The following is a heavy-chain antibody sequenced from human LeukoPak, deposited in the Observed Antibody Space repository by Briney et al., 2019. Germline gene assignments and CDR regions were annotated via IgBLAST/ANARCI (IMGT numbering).Heavy chain of an antibody. Sequence: GGSLRLSCAASGFTFSSYAMSWVRQAPGKGLEWVSAVSGSRGSTYYADSVKGRFTISRDNSKNTLYLQMNSLRAEDTAVYYCAKIPTRRGTRTYYFDYWGQGTLVTVSS. CDR1: GFTFSSYA. J-gene: IGHJ4*02. CDR3: AKIPTRRGTRTYYFDY. D-gene: IGHD1-1*01. CDR2: VSGSRGST. V-gene: IGHV3-23*01.